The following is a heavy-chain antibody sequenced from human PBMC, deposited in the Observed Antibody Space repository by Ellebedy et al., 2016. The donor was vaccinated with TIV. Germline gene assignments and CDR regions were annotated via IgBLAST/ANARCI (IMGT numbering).Heavy chain of an antibody. CDR2: INPNSGGT. J-gene: IGHJ4*02. Sequence: AASVKVSCKASGYTFTGYYMHWVRQAPGQGLEWMGWINPNSGGTNYAQKFQGRVTMTRDTSISTAYMELSRLRSDDTAVYYCARGRSLRGGTIRGIGGDYWGQGTLVTVSS. D-gene: IGHD3-10*01. CDR1: GYTFTGYY. CDR3: ARGRSLRGGTIRGIGGDY. V-gene: IGHV1-2*02.